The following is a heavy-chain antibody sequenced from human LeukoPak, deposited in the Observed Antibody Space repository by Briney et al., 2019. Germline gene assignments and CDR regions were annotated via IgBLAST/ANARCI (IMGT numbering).Heavy chain of an antibody. CDR1: GFTFSSYW. CDR3: ARGRPHGSDY. J-gene: IGHJ4*02. Sequence: GGSLRLSCAASGFTFSSYWMNWVRQVPGKGLVWVSRIASDGNNRDYADSVKGRFTISRDNAKNTLYLQMNSLRVEDTAVYYCARGRPHGSDYWGQGTLVTVSS. V-gene: IGHV3-74*01. CDR2: IASDGNNR. D-gene: IGHD2-15*01.